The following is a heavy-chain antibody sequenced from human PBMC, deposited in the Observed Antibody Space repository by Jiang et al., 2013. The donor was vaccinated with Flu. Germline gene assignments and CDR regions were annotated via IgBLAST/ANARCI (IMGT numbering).Heavy chain of an antibody. J-gene: IGHJ3*02. CDR2: INPGDGDI. Sequence: GAEVKKPGESLKISCQGSGYRFTTYWIAWVRQMPGKGLEWMGIINPGDGDIIYGPSFQGQVTISADKSITTVYLQWSSLKASDTAMYYCARQGYCGGDCYRVGAFDIWGQGTMVTVSS. V-gene: IGHV5-51*01. CDR3: ARQGYCGGDCYRVGAFDI. D-gene: IGHD2-21*01. CDR1: GYRFTTYW.